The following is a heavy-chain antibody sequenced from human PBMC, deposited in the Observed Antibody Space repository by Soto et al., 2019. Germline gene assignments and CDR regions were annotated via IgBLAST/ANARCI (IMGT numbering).Heavy chain of an antibody. CDR3: AHSRCGGDCLQSYPSHYYYGMDV. Sequence: QITLKESGPTLVKPTQTLTLTCTFSGFSLSTSGVSVGWIRQPPGKALEWLALIYWDDDKRYSPSLKSRLTITKDTSKNQVVLRMTTMDPGDPATYYCAHSRCGGDCLQSYPSHYYYGMDVWGQGTTVTVSS. J-gene: IGHJ6*02. V-gene: IGHV2-5*02. D-gene: IGHD2-21*02. CDR2: IYWDDDK. CDR1: GFSLSTSGVS.